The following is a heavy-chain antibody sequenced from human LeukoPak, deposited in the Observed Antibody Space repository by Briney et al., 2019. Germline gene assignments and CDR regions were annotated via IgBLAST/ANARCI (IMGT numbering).Heavy chain of an antibody. CDR1: WFTFRNYA. V-gene: IGHV3-23*01. CDR3: AQVVPDYDLLGYCRGPDS. CDR2: ISGSAGST. J-gene: IGHJ4*02. D-gene: IGHD2-15*01. Sequence: GGSLRLSCAASWFTFRNYAMTWVRQAPGKAVECVSAISGSAGSTYYADSVKGRFTISRDKSNNAVYLQMNSPKVADTAVYYCAQVVPDYDLLGYCRGPDSWGQGTLVTVSS.